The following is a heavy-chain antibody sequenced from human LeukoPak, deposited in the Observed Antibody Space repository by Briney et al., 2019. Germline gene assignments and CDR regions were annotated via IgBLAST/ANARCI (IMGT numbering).Heavy chain of an antibody. CDR1: GFTVSSSY. J-gene: IGHJ4*02. CDR3: AKAARGYDILTGYYNGYYFDY. V-gene: IGHV3-53*01. D-gene: IGHD3-9*01. CDR2: IRSGGST. Sequence: PGGSLRLSCAASGFTVSSSYMTWVRQAPGKGLEWVSVIRSGGSTVYADSVKGRFTISRDNSKNTLYLQMNSLRAEDTAVYYCAKAARGYDILTGYYNGYYFDYWGQGTLVTVSS.